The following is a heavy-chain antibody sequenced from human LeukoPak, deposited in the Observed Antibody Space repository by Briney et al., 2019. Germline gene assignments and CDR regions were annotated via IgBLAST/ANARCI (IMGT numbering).Heavy chain of an antibody. CDR1: GFTFSSYA. J-gene: IGHJ3*02. V-gene: IGHV4-59*08. CDR2: IYYSGST. CDR3: ARHQMRDGYNHPGGAFDI. D-gene: IGHD5-24*01. Sequence: GSLRLSCAASGFTFSSYAMSWIRQPPGKGLEWIGYIYYSGSTNYNPSLKSRVTISVDTSKNQFSLKLSSVTAADTAVYYCARHQMRDGYNHPGGAFDIWGQGTMVTVSS.